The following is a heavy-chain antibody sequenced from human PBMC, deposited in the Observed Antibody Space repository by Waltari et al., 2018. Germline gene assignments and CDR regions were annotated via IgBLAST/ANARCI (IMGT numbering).Heavy chain of an antibody. D-gene: IGHD2-2*01. CDR3: ASTLSQESTGYDY. V-gene: IGHV4-59*12. J-gene: IGHJ4*02. CDR2: IYYSGST. Sequence: QVQLQESGPGLVKPSETLSLTCTVSGGSISSYYWSWIRQPPGKGLEWIGYIYYSGSTNYNPSLKSRVTISVDTSNNQFSLKLSAVTAADTAVYYCASTLSQESTGYDYWGQGTLVTVSS. CDR1: GGSISSYY.